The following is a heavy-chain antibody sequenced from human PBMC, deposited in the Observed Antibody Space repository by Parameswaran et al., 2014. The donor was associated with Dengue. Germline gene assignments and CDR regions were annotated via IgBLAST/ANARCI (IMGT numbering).Heavy chain of an antibody. CDR3: AIGGITMAREGNALPHYYGMDV. V-gene: IGHV3-48*03. Sequence: VRQAPGKGLEWVSCISTGGSAIYYADFVKGRFTISRDDAKRSVHLLINSLRVEDTAVYYCAIGGITMAREGNALPHYYGMDVWGPGTTVTVSS. D-gene: IGHD3-10*01. CDR2: ISTGGSAI. J-gene: IGHJ6*02.